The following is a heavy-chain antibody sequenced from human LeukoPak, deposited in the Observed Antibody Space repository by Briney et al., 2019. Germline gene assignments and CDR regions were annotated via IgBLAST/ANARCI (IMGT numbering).Heavy chain of an antibody. CDR2: ISGSGGST. J-gene: IGHJ4*02. Sequence: PGGSLRLSCAASGFTFSSYAMSWVRQAPGKGPEWVSAISGSGGSTYYADSVKGRFTISRDNSKNTLYLQMNSLRAEDTAVYYCASSLRYYFDYWGQGTLVTVSS. V-gene: IGHV3-23*01. CDR1: GFTFSSYA. CDR3: ASSLRYYFDY.